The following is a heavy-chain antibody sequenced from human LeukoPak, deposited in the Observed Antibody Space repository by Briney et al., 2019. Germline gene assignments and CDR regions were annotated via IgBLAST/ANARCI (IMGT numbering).Heavy chain of an antibody. J-gene: IGHJ4*02. V-gene: IGHV4-59*12. CDR3: ASYSEHIVVVTAS. CDR1: GGSISSYY. CDR2: IYYSGST. D-gene: IGHD2-21*02. Sequence: SETLSLTCTVSGGSISSYYWSWIRQPPGKGLEWIGYIYYSGSTNYNPSLKSRVTISVDKSKNQFSLKLSSVTAADTAVYYCASYSEHIVVVTASWGQGTLVTVSS.